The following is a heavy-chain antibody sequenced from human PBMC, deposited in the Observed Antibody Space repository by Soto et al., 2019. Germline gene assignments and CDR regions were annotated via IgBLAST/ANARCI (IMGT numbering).Heavy chain of an antibody. Sequence: GGSLRLSCAASGFTFSNSAMTWVRQAPAKGLEWVSTIRDSDSGGSTFYADSVKGRFTISRDDSKNTLYLQMSSLRAEDTAMYYCAKVRVGIDVDFDYWGQGALVTVSS. J-gene: IGHJ4*02. D-gene: IGHD2-21*01. CDR2: IRDSDSGGST. V-gene: IGHV3-23*01. CDR3: AKVRVGIDVDFDY. CDR1: GFTFSNSA.